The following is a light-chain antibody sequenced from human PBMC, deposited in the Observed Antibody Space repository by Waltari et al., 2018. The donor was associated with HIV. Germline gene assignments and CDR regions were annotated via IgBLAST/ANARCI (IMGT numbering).Light chain of an antibody. Sequence: DIHLTQSPSFLSASVGDTVTITCRASQGVNTYLAGYQQRPGEVPKLLIYSASTLKTGVPSRFSGSGSGTEFSLTISCLQPEDLATYYCQQLNSYPLTFGGGTTLEIK. CDR3: QQLNSYPLT. V-gene: IGKV1-9*01. J-gene: IGKJ4*02. CDR2: SAS. CDR1: QGVNTY.